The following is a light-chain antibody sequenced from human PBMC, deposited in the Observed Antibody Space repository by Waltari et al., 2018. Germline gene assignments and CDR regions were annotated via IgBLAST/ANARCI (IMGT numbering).Light chain of an antibody. CDR2: GAS. Sequence: DIVMTQSPATLPVSLGERAPLSCRASQSVSSNFAWYQQKPGQAPRLLIYGASTRATGIPARFSGSGSGTEFTLTISSLQSEDFAVYYCQQYNNWPNTFGQGTKLEIK. CDR1: QSVSSN. V-gene: IGKV3-15*01. J-gene: IGKJ2*01. CDR3: QQYNNWPNT.